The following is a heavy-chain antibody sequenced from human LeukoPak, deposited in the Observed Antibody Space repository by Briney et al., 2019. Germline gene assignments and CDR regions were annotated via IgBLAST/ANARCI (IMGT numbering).Heavy chain of an antibody. CDR1: GGSISSYY. CDR3: ARHGLEPTSFYYYMDV. J-gene: IGHJ6*03. Sequence: SETLSLTCTVSGGSISSYYWSWIWQPTGKGLEWIGYIYYSGSTNYNPSLKSRVTISVDTSKNQFSLKLSSVTAADTAVYYCARHGLEPTSFYYYMDVWGKGTTVTVSS. V-gene: IGHV4-59*08. CDR2: IYYSGST. D-gene: IGHD1-1*01.